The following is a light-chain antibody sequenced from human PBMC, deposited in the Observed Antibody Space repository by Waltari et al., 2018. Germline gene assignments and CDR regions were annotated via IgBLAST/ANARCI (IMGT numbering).Light chain of an antibody. CDR3: QVWDSGSNHYV. CDR1: KIGRKN. V-gene: IGLV3-21*02. Sequence: SYELTQPPSVSVAPGQTARITCDGDKIGRKNVHWYQHKPGQAPVLVVYDDGDRPSGIPECFSGSNSGNTAALTISRVDAGDEAEYYCQVWDSGSNHYVFGTVTKVTVL. CDR2: DDG. J-gene: IGLJ1*01.